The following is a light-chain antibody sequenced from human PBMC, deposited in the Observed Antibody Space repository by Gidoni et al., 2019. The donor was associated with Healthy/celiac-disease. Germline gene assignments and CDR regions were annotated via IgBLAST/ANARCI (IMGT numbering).Light chain of an antibody. Sequence: PPSVSGSPGQSVTISCTGTSSDVGSYNRVSWYQQPPGTAPNLMIYEVSNRPSGVPDRFSGSKSGNTASLTISGLQAEDEADYYCSLYTSSSTWVFGGGTKLTVL. J-gene: IGLJ3*02. V-gene: IGLV2-18*01. CDR3: SLYTSSSTWV. CDR2: EVS. CDR1: SSDVGSYNR.